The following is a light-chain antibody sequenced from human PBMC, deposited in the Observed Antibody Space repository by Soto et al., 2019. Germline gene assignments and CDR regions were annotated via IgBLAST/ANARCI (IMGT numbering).Light chain of an antibody. V-gene: IGLV1-40*01. CDR2: GNS. J-gene: IGLJ3*02. Sequence: QSVLTQPPSVSGAPGQRVTISCTGSSSNIGAGYYAYWYQQLPGTAPKLLIYGNSNRPSGVPDRFSGSKSGTSASLAITGLQAEDEADYYCQSYDSSLSGSVFGGGTKLTVL. CDR3: QSYDSSLSGSV. CDR1: SSNIGAGYY.